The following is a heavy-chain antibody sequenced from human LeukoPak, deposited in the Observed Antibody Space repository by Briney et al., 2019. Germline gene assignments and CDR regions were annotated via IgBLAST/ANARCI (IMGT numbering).Heavy chain of an antibody. Sequence: SQTLSLICAVSGGSISRGGYSGSWIRQPPGKGLEWIGYIYHSGSTYYNPSLKSRVTISVDRSKNQFSLKLSSVTAADTAVYYCARGGPIAMVRGVKPTNYYYYGMDVWGQGTTVTVSS. CDR3: ARGGPIAMVRGVKPTNYYYYGMDV. CDR2: IYHSGST. D-gene: IGHD3-10*01. V-gene: IGHV4-30-2*01. CDR1: GGSISRGGYS. J-gene: IGHJ6*02.